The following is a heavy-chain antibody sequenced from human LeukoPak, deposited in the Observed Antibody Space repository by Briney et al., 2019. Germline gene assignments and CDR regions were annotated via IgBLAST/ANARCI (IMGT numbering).Heavy chain of an antibody. V-gene: IGHV4-4*07. J-gene: IGHJ4*01. D-gene: IGHD6-19*01. Sequence: PSETLSLTCTVSGGSISSYYWSWIRQPAGRGLEWIGRIQTSGSTNYNPSLKSRVTMSVDTSKNKFSLKVNSVTAADTAVYYCAGVGSGWSFDYWGQEPWSPSPQ. CDR1: GGSISSYY. CDR2: IQTSGST. CDR3: AGVGSGWSFDY.